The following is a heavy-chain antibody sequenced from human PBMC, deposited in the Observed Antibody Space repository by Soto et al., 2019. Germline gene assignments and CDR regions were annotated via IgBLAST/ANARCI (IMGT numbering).Heavy chain of an antibody. V-gene: IGHV4-34*01. J-gene: IGHJ6*02. CDR1: GGSVSGYY. CDR2: INHSGGT. D-gene: IGHD5-12*01. CDR3: ARMKGYVYYYGMDV. Sequence: SETLPLACAVYGGSVSGYYWNWIRQPPGKGLEWIGEINHSGGTNYNPSLKSRVTISVDTSKNQFSLKLSSVTAADTAVYYCARMKGYVYYYGMDVWGQGTTVAVS.